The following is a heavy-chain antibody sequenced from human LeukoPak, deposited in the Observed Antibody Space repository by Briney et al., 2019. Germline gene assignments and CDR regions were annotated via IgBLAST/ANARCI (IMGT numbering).Heavy chain of an antibody. V-gene: IGHV3-53*01. CDR2: IYSGGST. Sequence: PGGSLRLSCAASGFTVSSNYMSWVRQAPGKGLEWVSVIYSGGSTYYADPVKGRFTISRDNSKNTLYLQMNSLRAEDTAVYYCARDLTTPDAFDIWGQGTMVTVSS. CDR1: GFTVSSNY. J-gene: IGHJ3*02. CDR3: ARDLTTPDAFDI. D-gene: IGHD1-26*01.